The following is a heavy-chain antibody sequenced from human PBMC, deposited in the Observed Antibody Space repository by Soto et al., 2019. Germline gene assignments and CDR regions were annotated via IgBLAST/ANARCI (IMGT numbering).Heavy chain of an antibody. J-gene: IGHJ2*01. CDR1: GFTFNTYG. D-gene: IGHD1-26*01. CDR2: ISYDGINK. V-gene: IGHV3-30*03. Sequence: QVRLVESGGGVVQPGRSLGLSCAASGFTFNTYGMHWVRQAPGKGLEWVAAISYDGINKYYVDSVKGRFTISRDNSKNTLYVQMNSLRAEHTALYYCARSPQPPIVIHWYFDLWGRGILVTVSS. CDR3: ARSPQPPIVIHWYFDL.